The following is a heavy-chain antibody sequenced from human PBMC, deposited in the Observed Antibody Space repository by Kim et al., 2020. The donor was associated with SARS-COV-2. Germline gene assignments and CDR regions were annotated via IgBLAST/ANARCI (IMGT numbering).Heavy chain of an antibody. V-gene: IGHV3-48*03. Sequence: GGSLRLSCTGSGFSFGSYEMNWLRQSPGRGLEWLAYISSSGATTYYSRAVRGRFTISRDNTEIALQMNSLRDEDTAVYYCARSMRGWSLSYYFDFWGQG. J-gene: IGHJ4*02. CDR2: ISSSGATT. CDR1: GFSFGSYE. D-gene: IGHD2-15*01. CDR3: ARSMRGWSLSYYFDF.